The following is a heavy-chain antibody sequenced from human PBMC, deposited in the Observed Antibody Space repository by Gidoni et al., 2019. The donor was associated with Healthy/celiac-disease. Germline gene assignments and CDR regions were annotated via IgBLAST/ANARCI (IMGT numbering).Heavy chain of an antibody. D-gene: IGHD4-17*01. CDR2: INPNSGGT. Sequence: QVQLVQSVAEAKTPGASVKVSCKASGYTFTGYYMHWVRQAPGQGLEWMGRINPNSGGTNYAQKFQGRVTMTRDTSISTAYMELSRLRSDDTAVYYCARERDYGDYYALFYYYYGMDVWGQGTTVTVSS. J-gene: IGHJ6*02. CDR3: ARERDYGDYYALFYYYYGMDV. V-gene: IGHV1-2*06. CDR1: GYTFTGYY.